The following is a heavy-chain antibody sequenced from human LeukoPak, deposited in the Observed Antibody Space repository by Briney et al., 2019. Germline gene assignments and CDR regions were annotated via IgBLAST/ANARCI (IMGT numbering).Heavy chain of an antibody. V-gene: IGHV3-33*03. Sequence: GGSLRLSCAASGFTFSSYGTHWVRQAPGKGLEWVAVIWYDGSNKYYADSVKGRFTISRDNAKNSLYLQMNSLRAEDTALYYCAKGLRGYSYGLDAFDIWGQGTMVTVSS. CDR2: IWYDGSNK. CDR3: AKGLRGYSYGLDAFDI. D-gene: IGHD5-18*01. CDR1: GFTFSSYG. J-gene: IGHJ3*02.